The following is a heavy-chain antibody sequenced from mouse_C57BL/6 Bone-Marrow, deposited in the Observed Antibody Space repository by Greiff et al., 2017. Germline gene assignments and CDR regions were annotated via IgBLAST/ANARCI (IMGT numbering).Heavy chain of an antibody. CDR3: TSLSGPLDY. J-gene: IGHJ2*01. V-gene: IGHV14-4*01. CDR1: GFNIKDDY. D-gene: IGHD4-1*01. Sequence: EVQLQQSGAELVRPGASVKLSCTASGFNIKDDYMHWVKQRPEQGLEWIGWIDPENGDTEYASKFQGKATITADTSSNTAYLQLSSLTSEDTSVYYCTSLSGPLDYWGQGTTLTVSS. CDR2: IDPENGDT.